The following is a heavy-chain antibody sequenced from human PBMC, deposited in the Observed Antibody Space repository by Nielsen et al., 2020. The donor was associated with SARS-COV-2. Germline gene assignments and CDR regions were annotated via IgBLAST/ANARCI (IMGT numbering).Heavy chain of an antibody. Sequence: SETLSLTCTVSGGSISSGDYYWSWIRQAPGKGQEWIGYIHDSGTTPYTPSLKSRVTISLETSKNQFSLKLNSVTAADTAVYYCARDYYGYYLDGFDIGGQGTVVTVSS. V-gene: IGHV4-61*08. D-gene: IGHD4-17*01. CDR3: ARDYYGYYLDGFDI. J-gene: IGHJ3*02. CDR2: IHDSGTT. CDR1: GGSISSGDYY.